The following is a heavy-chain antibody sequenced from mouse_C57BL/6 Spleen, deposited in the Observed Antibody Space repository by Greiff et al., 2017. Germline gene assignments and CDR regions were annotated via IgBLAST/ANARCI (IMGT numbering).Heavy chain of an antibody. D-gene: IGHD1-1*01. Sequence: EVQLQQSGAELVRPGASVKLSCTASGFNIKDYYMHWVKQRPEQGLEWIGRIDPEDGDTEYAPKFPGKATMTADTSSNTAYLQLSSLTSEDTAVYYCTGYYGSSYDFDYWGQGTTLTVSS. J-gene: IGHJ2*01. V-gene: IGHV14-1*01. CDR1: GFNIKDYY. CDR3: TGYYGSSYDFDY. CDR2: IDPEDGDT.